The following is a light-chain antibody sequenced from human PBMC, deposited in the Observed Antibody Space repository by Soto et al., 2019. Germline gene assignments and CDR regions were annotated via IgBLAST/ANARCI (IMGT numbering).Light chain of an antibody. Sequence: QSVLTQPPSVSGAPGQRVTISCTGTNSNIGADYGVHWYQQFPGTAPKLLIYADNIRPSGVPDRFSGSKSATSASLAITGLQADDEADYYCQSYDRSLVGLVFGAGTKLTVL. J-gene: IGLJ3*02. CDR1: NSNIGADYG. CDR2: ADN. CDR3: QSYDRSLVGLV. V-gene: IGLV1-40*01.